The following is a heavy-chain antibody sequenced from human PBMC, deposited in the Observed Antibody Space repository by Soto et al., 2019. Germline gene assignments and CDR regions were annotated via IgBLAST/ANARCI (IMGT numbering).Heavy chain of an antibody. CDR2: IYYSGST. V-gene: IGHV4-59*01. CDR1: GGSISSYY. Sequence: QAQLQESGPGLVKPSETLSLTCTVSGGSISSYYWSWIRQPPGKGLEWIGYIYYSGSTNYNPSLKSRVTISVDTSKNQFSLKVSSVTAADTDVYYCARRWGTSFDFWGQGTLVTVSS. CDR3: ARRWGTSFDF. D-gene: IGHD7-27*01. J-gene: IGHJ4*02.